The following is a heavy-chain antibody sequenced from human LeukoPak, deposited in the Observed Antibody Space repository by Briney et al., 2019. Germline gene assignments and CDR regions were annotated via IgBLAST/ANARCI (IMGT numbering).Heavy chain of an antibody. D-gene: IGHD5-24*01. J-gene: IGHJ3*02. CDR3: ARGDNYYDAFDI. V-gene: IGHV4-61*02. Sequence: PSETLSLTCTVSGGSISSGSYYWSWIRQPAGKGLEWIGRIYTSGSTNYNPSLKSRVTISVDTSKHQFSLKLSSVTAADTAVYYCARGDNYYDAFDIWGQGTMVTVSS. CDR1: GGSISSGSYY. CDR2: IYTSGST.